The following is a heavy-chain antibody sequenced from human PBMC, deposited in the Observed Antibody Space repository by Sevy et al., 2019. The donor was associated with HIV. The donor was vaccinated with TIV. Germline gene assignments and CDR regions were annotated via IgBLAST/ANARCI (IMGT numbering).Heavy chain of an antibody. CDR2: IRHDGSKK. CDR1: GFSFNSYG. V-gene: IGHV3-30*02. CDR3: AKGLGMVQGALLSDDI. Sequence: GGSLRLSCAASGFSFNSYGMHWVRQAPGKGLEWVAFIRHDGSKKYYVHSAKGRFTISRDNSKNTLYLQMNSLRAEDTAVYYCAKGLGMVQGALLSDDIWGQGTMVTVSS. D-gene: IGHD3-10*01. J-gene: IGHJ3*02.